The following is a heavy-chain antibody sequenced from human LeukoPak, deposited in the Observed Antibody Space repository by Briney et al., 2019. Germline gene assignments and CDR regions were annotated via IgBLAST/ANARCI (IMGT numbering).Heavy chain of an antibody. D-gene: IGHD2-8*01. CDR3: AKEYCSNSVCHSLDY. J-gene: IGHJ4*02. CDR2: ISYDGSNK. V-gene: IGHV3-30*18. Sequence: PGGSLRLSCAASGFTFSSSGMHWVRQAPGKGLEWVAVISYDGSNKYYADSVKGRFTFSRDNSKNTLYLQMYSLRAEDTAVYYCAKEYCSNSVCHSLDYWGQGTLVTVSS. CDR1: GFTFSSSG.